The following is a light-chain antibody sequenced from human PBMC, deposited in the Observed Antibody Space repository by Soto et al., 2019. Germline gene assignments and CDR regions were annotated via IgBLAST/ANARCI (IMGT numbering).Light chain of an antibody. CDR1: SSDVGSYNL. CDR3: GSKSGGTSVI. J-gene: IGLJ2*01. V-gene: IGLV2-23*02. CDR2: EVS. Sequence: QSVLTQPASVSESPGQSITISCTGTSSDVGSYNLVSWYQQHPGKVPKLVIYEVSNRPSGVSARFSGSKSGNTASLTISGLQVEDEADYYCGSKSGGTSVIFGGGTKVTVL.